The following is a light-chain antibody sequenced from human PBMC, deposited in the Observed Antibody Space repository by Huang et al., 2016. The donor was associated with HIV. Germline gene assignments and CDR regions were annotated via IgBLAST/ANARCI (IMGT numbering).Light chain of an antibody. Sequence: EIVLTQSQATLSLSPGQRATLSCRASQRIGKYLAWYQQRPGQPPRLLIYDASNRATGIPARFSGRGSGADFTLTISSLEPEDFAVYYCHQRSNWLPYTFGQGTKLEIK. CDR2: DAS. J-gene: IGKJ2*01. CDR3: HQRSNWLPYT. V-gene: IGKV3-11*01. CDR1: QRIGKY.